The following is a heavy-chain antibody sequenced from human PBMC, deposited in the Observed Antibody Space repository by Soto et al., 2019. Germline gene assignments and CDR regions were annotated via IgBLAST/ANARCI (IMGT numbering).Heavy chain of an antibody. CDR2: IYYSGST. Sequence: PSETLSLTCTVSGGSISSGGYYWSWIRQHPGKGLEWIGYIYYSGSTYYNPSLKSRVTISVDTSKNQFSLKLSFVTAADTAVYYCARDSAQDYGDYAGRFDYWGQGTLVTVSS. CDR1: GGSISSGGYY. D-gene: IGHD4-17*01. V-gene: IGHV4-31*03. J-gene: IGHJ4*02. CDR3: ARDSAQDYGDYAGRFDY.